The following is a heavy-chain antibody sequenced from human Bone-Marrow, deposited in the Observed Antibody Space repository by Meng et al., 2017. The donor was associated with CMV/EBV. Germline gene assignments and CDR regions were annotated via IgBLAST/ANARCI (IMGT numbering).Heavy chain of an antibody. CDR2: ISWDGGST. J-gene: IGHJ4*02. Sequence: GESLKISCAASGFTFDDYTMHWVRQAPGKGLEWVSLISWDGGSTYYADSVKGRFTISRDNSKNTLYLQMNSLRAEDTAVYYCAKDVYDSSGYYDYWGQGTLVTVSS. CDR1: GFTFDDYT. V-gene: IGHV3-43*01. D-gene: IGHD3-22*01. CDR3: AKDVYDSSGYYDY.